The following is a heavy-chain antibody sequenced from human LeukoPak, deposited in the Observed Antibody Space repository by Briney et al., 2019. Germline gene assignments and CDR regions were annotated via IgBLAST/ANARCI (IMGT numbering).Heavy chain of an antibody. D-gene: IGHD3-9*01. J-gene: IGHJ4*02. CDR3: ARLKNYEILTGYHSGYFDD. CDR1: GGSISSNNW. CDR2: INHSGST. V-gene: IGHV4-4*02. Sequence: WDTLSLTCAVSGGSISSNNWWSWVRDPPEKGEEWGGEINHSGSTNYNPSLKSRVTISVDTSKNQFSLKLSSVTAADTAVYYCARLKNYEILTGYHSGYFDDWGQGTLVTVS.